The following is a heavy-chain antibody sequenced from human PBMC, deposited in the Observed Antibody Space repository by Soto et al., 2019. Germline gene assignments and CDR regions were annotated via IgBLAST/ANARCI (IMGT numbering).Heavy chain of an antibody. J-gene: IGHJ4*02. CDR1: GGSISSGGYY. CDR3: ARTGGLAAAAYHVHFDY. V-gene: IGHV4-31*03. D-gene: IGHD6-13*01. Sequence: SETLSLTCTVSGGSISSGGYYWSWIRQHPGRGLEWIGYIYYSGSTYYNPSLKSRVTISVDTSKNQFSLKLSSVTAADAAVYYCARTGGLAAAAYHVHFDYWGQGTLVTVSS. CDR2: IYYSGST.